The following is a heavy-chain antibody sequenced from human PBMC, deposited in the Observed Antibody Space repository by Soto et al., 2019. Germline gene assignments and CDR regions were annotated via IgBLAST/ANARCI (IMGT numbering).Heavy chain of an antibody. Sequence: ASVKVSCKVSGYTLTELSMHWVRQAPGKGLEWMGGFDPEDGETIYAQKFQGRVTMTEDTSTDTAYMELSSLRSEDTAVYYCATSRYSYGYSLYYYYGMDVWGQGTTVTVS. CDR3: ATSRYSYGYSLYYYYGMDV. CDR1: GYTLTELS. J-gene: IGHJ6*02. D-gene: IGHD5-18*01. V-gene: IGHV1-24*01. CDR2: FDPEDGET.